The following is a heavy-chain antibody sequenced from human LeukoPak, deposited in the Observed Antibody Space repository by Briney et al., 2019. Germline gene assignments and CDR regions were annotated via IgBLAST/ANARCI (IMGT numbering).Heavy chain of an antibody. V-gene: IGHV4-34*01. Sequence: SETLSLTCAVYGGSFSGYYWSWIRQPPGKELEWIGEINHSGSTNYNPSLKSRVTISVDTSKNQFSLKLSSVTAADTAVYYCARKGRYCSSTSCYFDYWGQGTLVTVSS. CDR3: ARKGRYCSSTSCYFDY. J-gene: IGHJ4*02. CDR2: INHSGST. CDR1: GGSFSGYY. D-gene: IGHD2-2*01.